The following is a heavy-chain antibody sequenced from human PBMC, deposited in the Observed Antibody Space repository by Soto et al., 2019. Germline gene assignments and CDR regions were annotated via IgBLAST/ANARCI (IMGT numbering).Heavy chain of an antibody. J-gene: IGHJ6*02. Sequence: ASVKVSCKASGGTFSSYAISWVRQAPGQGLEWMGGIIPIFGTANYAQKFQGRVTITADESTSTAYMELSSLRSEDAAVYYCASFSRSYNNLYYYYGMDVWGQGTTVTVSS. CDR2: IIPIFGTA. D-gene: IGHD1-26*01. V-gene: IGHV1-69*13. CDR3: ASFSRSYNNLYYYYGMDV. CDR1: GGTFSSYA.